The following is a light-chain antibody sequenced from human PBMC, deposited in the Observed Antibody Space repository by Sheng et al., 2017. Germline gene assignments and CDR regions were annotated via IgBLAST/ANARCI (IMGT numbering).Light chain of an antibody. CDR3: QQYNDYPWT. V-gene: IGKV1-5*03. CDR2: KAS. CDR1: QSISSW. Sequence: DIQMTQSPSTLSASVGDRVTITCRASQSISSWLAWYQQKPGKAPKVLIYKASSLESGVPSRFSGSGSGTEFTLTISSLQPDDSATYYCQQYNDYPWTFGQGTKVETK. J-gene: IGKJ1*01.